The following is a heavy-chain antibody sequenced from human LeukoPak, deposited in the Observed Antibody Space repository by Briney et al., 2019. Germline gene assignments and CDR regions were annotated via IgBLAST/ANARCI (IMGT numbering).Heavy chain of an antibody. CDR2: IYYSGST. CDR1: GGSISSSSYY. Sequence: NPSETLSLTCTVSGGSISSSSYYWGWIRQPPGKGLEWIGSIYYSGSTYYNPSLKSRVTISVDTSKNQFSLKLSSVTAADTAVYYCANMYYYDSSGSYYWGQGTLVTVSS. CDR3: ANMYYYDSSGSYY. J-gene: IGHJ4*02. D-gene: IGHD3-22*01. V-gene: IGHV4-39*07.